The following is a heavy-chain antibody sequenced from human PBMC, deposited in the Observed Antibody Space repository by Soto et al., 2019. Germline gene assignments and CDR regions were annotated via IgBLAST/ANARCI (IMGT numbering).Heavy chain of an antibody. CDR1: CGSFSGYY. Sequence: SETLSLTCAVYCGSFSGYYWSWIRQPPGKGLEWIGEIKHGGSTNHNPSLKRRVNISVDTSKNQFSLNLSSVTAAETAVYYCAGGRGRQQLVMSYYYGMDVWGKGTTVTVSS. D-gene: IGHD6-13*01. V-gene: IGHV4-34*01. CDR3: AGGRGRQQLVMSYYYGMDV. CDR2: IKHGGST. J-gene: IGHJ6*04.